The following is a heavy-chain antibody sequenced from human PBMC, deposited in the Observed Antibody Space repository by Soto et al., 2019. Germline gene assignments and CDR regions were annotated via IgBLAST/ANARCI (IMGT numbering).Heavy chain of an antibody. CDR2: IIPIFGTA. CDR1: GGTFSSYA. Sequence: SVKFSCKASGGTFSSYAISWVRQAPGQGLEWMGGIIPIFGTANYAQKFQGRVTITADESTSTAYMELSSLRSEDTAVYYCARDLETMVRGVIGWFDPWGQGTLVTVSS. CDR3: ARDLETMVRGVIGWFDP. V-gene: IGHV1-69*13. D-gene: IGHD3-10*01. J-gene: IGHJ5*02.